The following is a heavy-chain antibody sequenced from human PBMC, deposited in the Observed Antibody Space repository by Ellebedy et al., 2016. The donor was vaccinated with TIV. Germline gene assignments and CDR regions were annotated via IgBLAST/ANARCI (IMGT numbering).Heavy chain of an antibody. CDR1: GFTFSSYW. CDR3: ARDRGYYYGAGSYKHYYGMDV. V-gene: IGHV3-74*01. CDR2: IISDETST. D-gene: IGHD3-10*01. Sequence: GGSLRLXXAASGFTFSSYWMHWVRQAPGKGLVWVPRIISDETSTRYADSVKGRFTISRDNAKNTLYLQMNSLRAEDTAVYYCARDRGYYYGAGSYKHYYGMDVWGQGTTVTVSS. J-gene: IGHJ6*02.